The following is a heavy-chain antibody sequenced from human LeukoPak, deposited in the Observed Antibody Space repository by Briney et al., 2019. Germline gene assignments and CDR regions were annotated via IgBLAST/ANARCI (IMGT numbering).Heavy chain of an antibody. D-gene: IGHD1-26*01. CDR1: GYTFTNYG. V-gene: IGHV1-3*04. Sequence: ASVKVSCKTSGYTFTNYGMHWVRQAPRQSPEWMGWNNTGNGDTKSSQRFQDRVTLTRDTSARTAYMELNSLNSEDTAVYYCARVPLSDASGHYYPHWGQGTLVTVSS. CDR3: ARVPLSDASGHYYPH. CDR2: NNTGNGDT. J-gene: IGHJ1*01.